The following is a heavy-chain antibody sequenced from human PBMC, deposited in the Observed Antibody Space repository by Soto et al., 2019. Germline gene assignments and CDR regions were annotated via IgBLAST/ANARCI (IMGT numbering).Heavy chain of an antibody. Sequence: QVQLVESGGGVVQPGRSLRLSCAASGFTFSSYGMHWVRQAPGKGLEWVAVISYDVSNKYYADSVKGRFTISRDNSKNTLYLQMNSLRAEDTAVYYCAKGRSVVVVAAKSPNWFDPWGQGTLVTVSS. CDR3: AKGRSVVVVAAKSPNWFDP. J-gene: IGHJ5*02. D-gene: IGHD2-15*01. CDR2: ISYDVSNK. CDR1: GFTFSSYG. V-gene: IGHV3-30*18.